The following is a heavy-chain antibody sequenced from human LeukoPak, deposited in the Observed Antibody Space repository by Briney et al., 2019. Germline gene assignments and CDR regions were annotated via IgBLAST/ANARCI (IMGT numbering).Heavy chain of an antibody. CDR3: AKGDRTLWFGEPFDH. CDR1: GFTFSSYA. V-gene: IGHV3-23*01. Sequence: GGSLRLSCAASGFTFSSYAMSWVRQAPGKGLEWVSAISGSGGSTYYADSVKGRFTISRDNSKNTMYLQMNSLRAEDTAVYYCAKGDRTLWFGEPFDHWGQGTLVTVSS. J-gene: IGHJ5*02. D-gene: IGHD3-10*01. CDR2: ISGSGGST.